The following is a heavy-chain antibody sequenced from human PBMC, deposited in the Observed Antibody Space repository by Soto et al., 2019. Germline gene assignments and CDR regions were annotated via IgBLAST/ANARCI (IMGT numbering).Heavy chain of an antibody. D-gene: IGHD3-3*01. CDR2: ISGSGGST. Sequence: EVQLLESGGGLVQPGGSLRLSCAASGFTFSSYAMSWVRQAPGKGLEWVSAISGSGGSTYYADSVKGRFTISRDNSKNTLYLQMNSLRAEDTAVYYCAKAMYYDFWSGYPTFDYWGQGTLVTVSS. CDR3: AKAMYYDFWSGYPTFDY. J-gene: IGHJ4*02. CDR1: GFTFSSYA. V-gene: IGHV3-23*01.